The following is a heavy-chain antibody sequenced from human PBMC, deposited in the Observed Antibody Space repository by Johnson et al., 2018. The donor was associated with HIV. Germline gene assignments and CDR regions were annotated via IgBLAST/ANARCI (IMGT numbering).Heavy chain of an antibody. CDR3: ARDQRSSGLNDQTDAFDI. Sequence: VQLVESGGGLIQPGGSLRLSCAASGLTVSSSHMSWVRQAPGTGPEWLSYIPSSGTSSYYADSLTGRFTIPRDNSKTTLYLQMNSLGGEDTAVYYCARDQRSSGLNDQTDAFDIWGQGTMVTVSS. CDR2: IPSSGTSS. CDR1: GLTVSSSH. D-gene: IGHD6-19*01. V-gene: IGHV3-53*01. J-gene: IGHJ3*02.